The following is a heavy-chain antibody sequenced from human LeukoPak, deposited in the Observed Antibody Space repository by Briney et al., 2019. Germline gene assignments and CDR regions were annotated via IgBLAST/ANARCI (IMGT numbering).Heavy chain of an antibody. Sequence: SETLSLTCTVSGGSVSSTSYYWGWIRQPPGKGLEWIGSIYYSGNTYYNPSLKSRVTISLDTSKNQFSLKLSSVTAADTAVYYCARRGRGRGDFDYWGQGTLVTVSS. V-gene: IGHV4-39*01. CDR1: GGSVSSTSYY. CDR2: IYYSGNT. D-gene: IGHD1-26*01. J-gene: IGHJ4*02. CDR3: ARRGRGRGDFDY.